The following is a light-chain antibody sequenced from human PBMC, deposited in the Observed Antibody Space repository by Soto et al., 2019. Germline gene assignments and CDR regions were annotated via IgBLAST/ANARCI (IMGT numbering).Light chain of an antibody. V-gene: IGKV3-11*01. Sequence: VVTQSPATLSLSPGERATLLCKASQSVVIYMGCFQQKPGQAPRVLIYDATNRAGGVPARFSGGGSGTDFTLTISSLEAEDSAVYDCQQRDIWPPLTVGGGNKLELK. CDR3: QQRDIWPPLT. CDR1: QSVVIY. J-gene: IGKJ4*01. CDR2: DAT.